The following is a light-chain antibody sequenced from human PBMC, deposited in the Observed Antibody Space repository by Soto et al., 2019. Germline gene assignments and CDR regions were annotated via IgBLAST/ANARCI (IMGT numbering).Light chain of an antibody. V-gene: IGLV2-14*01. CDR2: EVS. CDR1: SSDVGAYTS. CDR3: SSYTSANRDYV. J-gene: IGLJ1*01. Sequence: QSVLAQPACVSLSPGQSITISCTGTSSDVGAYTSVSWYQQHPGKAPKLIIYEVSNRPPGISTRFSGSKSASTASLTISGLQAEDEAHYYCSSYTSANRDYVFATGTKVTV.